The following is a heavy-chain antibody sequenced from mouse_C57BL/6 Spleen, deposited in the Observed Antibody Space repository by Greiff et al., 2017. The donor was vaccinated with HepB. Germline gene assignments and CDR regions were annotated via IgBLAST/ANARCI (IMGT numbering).Heavy chain of an antibody. CDR3: ARRSFYLYFDY. D-gene: IGHD1-1*01. Sequence: EVKLVESGPELVKPGASVKIPCKASGYTFTDYNMDWVKQSHGKSLEWIGDINPNNGGTIYNQKFKGKATLTVDKSSSTAYMELRSLTSEDTAVYYCARRSFYLYFDYWGQGTTLTVSS. V-gene: IGHV1-18*01. CDR1: GYTFTDYN. CDR2: INPNNGGT. J-gene: IGHJ2*01.